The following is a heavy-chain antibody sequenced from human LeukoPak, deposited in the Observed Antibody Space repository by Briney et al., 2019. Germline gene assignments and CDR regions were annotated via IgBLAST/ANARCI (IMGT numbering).Heavy chain of an antibody. V-gene: IGHV3-21*04. CDR2: ITSSSTYI. J-gene: IGHJ4*02. D-gene: IGHD5-18*01. CDR1: GFTFSGYS. Sequence: GGSLRLSCAASGFTFSGYSMTWVRQAPGKGLEWVSSITSSSTYIYYADSVKGRFTISRDNAKNSLYLQMNSLRAEDSAVYYCAKNGGYSYGLYYFDYWGQGTLVTVSS. CDR3: AKNGGYSYGLYYFDY.